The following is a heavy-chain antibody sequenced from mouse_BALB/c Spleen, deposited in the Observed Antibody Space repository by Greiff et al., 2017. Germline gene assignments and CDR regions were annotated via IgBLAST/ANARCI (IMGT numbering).Heavy chain of an antibody. D-gene: IGHD4-1*01. J-gene: IGHJ4*01. CDR1: GYTFTSYW. V-gene: IGHV1-69*02. CDR2: IYPSDSYT. Sequence: VQLQQPGAELVRPGASVKLSCKASGYTFTSYWINWVKQRPGQGLEWIGNIYPSDSYTNYNQKFKDKATLTVDKSSSTAYMQLSSPTSEDSAVYYCTRRLGRLHAMDYWGQGTSVTVSS. CDR3: TRRLGRLHAMDY.